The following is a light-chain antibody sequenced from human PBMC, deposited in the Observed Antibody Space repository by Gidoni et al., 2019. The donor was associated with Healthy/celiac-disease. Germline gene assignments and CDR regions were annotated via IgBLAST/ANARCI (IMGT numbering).Light chain of an antibody. Sequence: EIVLTQSPATLSLSPGERATLSCRASQSVRCYLAWYQQKPGQAPRLLIYDSSNRATGIPARFSGSGSGTDFTLTISSLEPEDFAVYYCQQRSNWPPWTFGQGTKVEIK. CDR3: QQRSNWPPWT. CDR2: DSS. J-gene: IGKJ1*01. V-gene: IGKV3-11*01. CDR1: QSVRCY.